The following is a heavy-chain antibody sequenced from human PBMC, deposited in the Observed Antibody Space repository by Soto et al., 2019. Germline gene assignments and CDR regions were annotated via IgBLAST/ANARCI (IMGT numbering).Heavy chain of an antibody. J-gene: IGHJ4*02. Sequence: EVQLVESGGGLVQPGGSLRLSCTASGFTFSNYWMHWVRQAPGKGLVWVARINDDGRSTNYADSVKGRFTISRDNAQNTLYLKMNSLRAEDTAVYYCARIPVGGTRAFDCWGQGTLVTVSS. D-gene: IGHD1-26*01. CDR2: INDDGRST. CDR3: ARIPVGGTRAFDC. V-gene: IGHV3-74*01. CDR1: GFTFSNYW.